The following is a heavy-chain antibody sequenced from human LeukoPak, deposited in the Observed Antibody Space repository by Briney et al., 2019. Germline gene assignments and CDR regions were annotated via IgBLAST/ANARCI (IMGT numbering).Heavy chain of an antibody. CDR2: ISSSSSII. CDR3: ARETGTGSFFNY. V-gene: IGHV3-48*01. Sequence: GGSLRLSCAASGFTFSSYSMNWVRQAPGKGLEWVSYISSSSSIIYYADSVKGRFTISRDNAKNSLYLQMNSLRAEDTAVYYCARETGTGSFFNYWGQGTLVPVSS. J-gene: IGHJ4*02. D-gene: IGHD1-1*01. CDR1: GFTFSSYS.